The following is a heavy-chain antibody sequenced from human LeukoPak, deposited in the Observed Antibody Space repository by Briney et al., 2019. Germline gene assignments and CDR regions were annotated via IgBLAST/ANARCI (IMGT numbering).Heavy chain of an antibody. CDR2: IKQDGSEA. J-gene: IGHJ4*02. D-gene: IGHD6-13*01. CDR1: GFTFSYHW. Sequence: GGSLRLSCAASGFTFSYHWMSWVRQTPGKGLEWVANIKQDGSEAYYVDSVRGRFIVSRDNAKNSVFLQMNSLRAEDTAVYYCARDFAAAVGWGQGTLVTVSS. V-gene: IGHV3-7*01. CDR3: ARDFAAAVG.